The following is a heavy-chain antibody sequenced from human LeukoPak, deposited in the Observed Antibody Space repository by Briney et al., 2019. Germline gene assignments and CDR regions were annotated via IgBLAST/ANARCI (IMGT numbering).Heavy chain of an antibody. CDR3: ARPYRPFAAPGPPNGWFDP. CDR2: INHSGST. Sequence: NPSETLSLTCAVYGGSFSGYYWSWIRQPPGKGLEWIGEINHSGSTNYNPSLKSRVTISVDTSKNQFSLKLSSVTAADTAVYYCARPYRPFAAPGPPNGWFDPWGQGTLVTVSS. CDR1: GGSFSGYY. V-gene: IGHV4-34*01. J-gene: IGHJ5*02. D-gene: IGHD2-21*01.